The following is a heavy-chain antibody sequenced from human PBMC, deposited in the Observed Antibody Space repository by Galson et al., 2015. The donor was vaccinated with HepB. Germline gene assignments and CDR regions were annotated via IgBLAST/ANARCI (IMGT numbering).Heavy chain of an antibody. CDR1: GYTLTELS. CDR3: ARHSVYCGGDCYTDY. D-gene: IGHD2-21*02. J-gene: IGHJ4*02. V-gene: IGHV5-10-1*01. CDR2: IDPSDSYT. Sequence: KVSCKVSGYTLTELSMHWVRQMPGKGLEWMGRIDPSDSYTNYSPSFQGHVTISADKSISTAYLQWSSLKASDTAMYYCARHSVYCGGDCYTDYWGQGTLVTVSS.